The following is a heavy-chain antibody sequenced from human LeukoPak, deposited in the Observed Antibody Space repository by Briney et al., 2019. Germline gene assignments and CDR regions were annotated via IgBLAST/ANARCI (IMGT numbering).Heavy chain of an antibody. CDR3: ARDFDEDYVWGSLDAFDI. CDR1: GYTFTSYD. Sequence: ASVKVSCKASGYTFTSYDINWVRQATGQGLEWMGWMNPNSGNTGYAQKFQGRVTITRNTSISTAYMELRSLRSDDTAVYYCARDFDEDYVWGSLDAFDIWGQGTMVTVSS. J-gene: IGHJ3*02. CDR2: MNPNSGNT. V-gene: IGHV1-8*03. D-gene: IGHD3-16*01.